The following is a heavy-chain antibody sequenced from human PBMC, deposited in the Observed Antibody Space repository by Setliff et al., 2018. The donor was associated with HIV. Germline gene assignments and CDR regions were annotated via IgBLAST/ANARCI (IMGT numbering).Heavy chain of an antibody. V-gene: IGHV4-38-2*01. CDR1: GYSISSGYY. Sequence: PSETLSLTCAVSGYSISSGYYWGWIRQPPGKGLEWIGSISHSGSTYYNPSLKSRVTISVDTSKNQFSLKLGSVTAADTAVYYCARHEITMVRGVTIKAGYSFDYWGQGTLVTVSS. CDR2: ISHSGST. J-gene: IGHJ4*02. D-gene: IGHD3-10*01. CDR3: ARHEITMVRGVTIKAGYSFDY.